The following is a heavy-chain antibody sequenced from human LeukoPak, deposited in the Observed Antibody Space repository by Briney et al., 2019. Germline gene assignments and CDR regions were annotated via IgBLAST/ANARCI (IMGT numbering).Heavy chain of an antibody. CDR2: ISVNSDHK. D-gene: IGHD4-17*01. Sequence: PGGSLRLSCAASGFTFSSYTMNWVRQAPGKGLEWVASISVNSDHKPYADSVKGRFTISRDNAKNSLYLQMNSLTADDTAVYFCTRGSYGDYKYWGQGNLVTVSS. J-gene: IGHJ4*02. CDR1: GFTFSSYT. CDR3: TRGSYGDYKY. V-gene: IGHV3-21*01.